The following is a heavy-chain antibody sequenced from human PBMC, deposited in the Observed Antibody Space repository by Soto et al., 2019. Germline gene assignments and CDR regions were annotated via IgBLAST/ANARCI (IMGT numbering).Heavy chain of an antibody. CDR3: ARDFTVLRPYYYYYMGV. J-gene: IGHJ6*03. CDR2: IKQDGSEK. V-gene: IGHV3-7*01. Sequence: PGGSLRLSCAASGFTFSSYWMSWVRQAPGKGLEWVANIKQDGSEKYYVDSVKGRFTISRDNAKNSLYLQMNSLRAEDTAVYYCARDFTVLRPYYYYYMGVWGKGTTVTVSS. D-gene: IGHD2-15*01. CDR1: GFTFSSYW.